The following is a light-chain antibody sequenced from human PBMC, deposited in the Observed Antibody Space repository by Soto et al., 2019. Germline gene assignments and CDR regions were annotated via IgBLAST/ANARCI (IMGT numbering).Light chain of an antibody. V-gene: IGKV1-33*01. Sequence: DTQMTQSPSSLSASVGDRVTITCQASHDINNYLNWYQQKPGKAPELLIYDASNLKTGVPSRFRGSGSGTHFTFTISSLQPEDFATYYCQQYDNLPITFGQGTRLEI. CDR1: HDINNY. CDR3: QQYDNLPIT. CDR2: DAS. J-gene: IGKJ5*01.